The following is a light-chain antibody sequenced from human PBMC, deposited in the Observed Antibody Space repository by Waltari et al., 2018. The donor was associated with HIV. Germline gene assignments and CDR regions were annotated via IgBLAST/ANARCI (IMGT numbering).Light chain of an antibody. CDR3: QQYDKMYT. CDR1: QDISNY. V-gene: IGKV1-33*01. Sequence: DTQMTQSPSSLSASVGDRVTISCQASQDISNYLNWYQQKPGKAPKLLIYQISNLETGVPSRFSGSGSGTHFSLSISSLQPEDVATYYCQQYDKMYTFGQGTKLEIK. J-gene: IGKJ2*01. CDR2: QIS.